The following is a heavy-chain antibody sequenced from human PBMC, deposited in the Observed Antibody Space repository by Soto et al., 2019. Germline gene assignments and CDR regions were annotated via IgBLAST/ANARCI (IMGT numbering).Heavy chain of an antibody. J-gene: IGHJ6*01. V-gene: IGHV3-7*01. D-gene: IGHD3-3*01. CDR2: INQDGSEK. CDR3: ARGSTYNFWSGYIYYGMDV. CDR1: VFTFRIYW. Sequence: GGSLRLACAASVFTFRIYWVNWVRQAPGKGLHWVAKINQDGSEKYYVDSVKGRFTISRDDAKNSLYLQMNSLRAEDTAVYYCARGSTYNFWSGYIYYGMDVWGQGTPVTVSS.